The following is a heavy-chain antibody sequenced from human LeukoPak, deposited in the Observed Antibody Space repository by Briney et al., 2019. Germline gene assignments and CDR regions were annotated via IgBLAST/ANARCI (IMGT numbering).Heavy chain of an antibody. J-gene: IGHJ5*02. CDR1: GGSITNYY. CDR2: IHYSGST. Sequence: SETLSLTCTVSGGSITNYYWSWIRQPPGKGLEWIGYIHYSGSTKYKSSLKSRVTISVDTSKNQFSLKLSSATAADTAVYYCARKWVDWFDPWGQGTLVTVSS. CDR3: ARKWVDWFDP. V-gene: IGHV4-59*01. D-gene: IGHD2-15*01.